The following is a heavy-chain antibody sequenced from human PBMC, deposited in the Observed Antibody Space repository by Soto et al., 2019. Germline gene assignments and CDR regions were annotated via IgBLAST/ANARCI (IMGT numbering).Heavy chain of an antibody. D-gene: IGHD3-10*01. V-gene: IGHV1-46*01. CDR1: GYTFTSYY. J-gene: IGHJ4*02. CDR2: INPSGGST. CDR3: ARDRGEVRGVIIQDY. Sequence: QVQLVQSGAEVKKPGASVKVSCKASGYTFTSYYMHWVRQAPGQGLEWMGIINPSGGSTSYAQKFQGRVTMTRDTSTSTVYMELSSLRSEDTAVYYCARDRGEVRGVIIQDYWGQGTLVTVSS.